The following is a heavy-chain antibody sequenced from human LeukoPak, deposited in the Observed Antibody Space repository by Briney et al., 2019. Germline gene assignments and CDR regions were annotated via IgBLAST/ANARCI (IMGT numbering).Heavy chain of an antibody. CDR2: ISGNSGSI. V-gene: IGHV3-9*01. CDR3: AKVVRGSSSWHAHFDY. J-gene: IGHJ4*02. D-gene: IGHD6-13*01. CDR1: GFTFDDYA. Sequence: GRSPRLSCAASGFTFDDYAMHWVRHAPGKGLEWVSGISGNSGSIGYADSVKGRFTISRDNSKNSLYLQMNSRRAEDTALYYCAKVVRGSSSWHAHFDYWGQGTLVTVSS.